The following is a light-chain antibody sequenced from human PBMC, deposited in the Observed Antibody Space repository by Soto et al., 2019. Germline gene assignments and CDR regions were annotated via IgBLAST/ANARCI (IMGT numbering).Light chain of an antibody. J-gene: IGLJ1*01. Sequence: QSVLTQPASVSGSPGQSITISCTGTSNNYVSWYQQHPGKAPELIIYEVSNRPSKISDRFSGSKSGSTASLTISGLQAEDEATYYCSSFTSTTTLYVFGAGTKVT. V-gene: IGLV2-14*01. CDR2: EVS. CDR3: SSFTSTTTLYV. CDR1: SNNY.